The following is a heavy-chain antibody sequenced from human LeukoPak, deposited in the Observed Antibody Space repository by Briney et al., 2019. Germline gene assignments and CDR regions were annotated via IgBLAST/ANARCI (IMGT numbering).Heavy chain of an antibody. CDR2: IYTSGST. J-gene: IGHJ4*02. CDR1: GGSISSYY. D-gene: IGHD6-13*01. V-gene: IGHV4-4*07. CDR3: ARDPPAGYFDY. Sequence: WETLALTCTVSGGSISSYYWSWIRQPAGKGLEWIGRIYTSGSTNYNPSLKSRVTMSVDTSKNQFSLKLRSVTAADTAVYYCARDPPAGYFDYWGQGTLVTVSS.